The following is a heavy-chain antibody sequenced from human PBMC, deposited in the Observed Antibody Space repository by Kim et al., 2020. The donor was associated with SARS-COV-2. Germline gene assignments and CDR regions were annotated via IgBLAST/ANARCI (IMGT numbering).Heavy chain of an antibody. V-gene: IGHV1-2*02. CDR3: ARGANTLSAFDL. J-gene: IGHJ3*01. Sequence: TKYEGRFQGRVTMTRDTSISTVYMELSRLKSDDTAEYYCARGANTLSAFDLWGQGTMVTVSS. CDR2: T.